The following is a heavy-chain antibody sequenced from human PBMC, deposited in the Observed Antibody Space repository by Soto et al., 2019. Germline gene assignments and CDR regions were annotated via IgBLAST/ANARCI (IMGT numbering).Heavy chain of an antibody. CDR3: AKIWNDGDDYFDY. J-gene: IGHJ4*02. CDR2: INPNNGGT. D-gene: IGHD1-1*01. CDR1: GYTFTDYY. V-gene: IGHV1-2*02. Sequence: QVQLVQSGAEVKKPGASVKVSCKASGYTFTDYYVHWVRQAPRQGLEWMGWINPNNGGTNYAQKFQRSVTMTRDTSISTAYMELSRLRSDDTAVYYCAKIWNDGDDYFDYWGQGSLVTVSS.